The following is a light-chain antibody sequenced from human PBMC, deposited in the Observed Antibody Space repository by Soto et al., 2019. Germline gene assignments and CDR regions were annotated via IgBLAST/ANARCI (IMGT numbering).Light chain of an antibody. J-gene: IGLJ1*01. Sequence: QSALTQPRSVSGSPGQSVTISRTGTTNDVGAYNYVSWYRQYPGKAPTLMIYDVSKRPPGVPERFSGSKSANTASLTISGLQAEDEADYYCCSYAGSHTLFGTGTKVTVL. CDR1: TNDVGAYNY. CDR2: DVS. V-gene: IGLV2-11*01. CDR3: CSYAGSHTL.